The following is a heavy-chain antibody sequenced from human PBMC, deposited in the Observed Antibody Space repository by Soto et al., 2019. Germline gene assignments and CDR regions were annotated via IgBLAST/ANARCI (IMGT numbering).Heavy chain of an antibody. Sequence: PSETLSLTCAVSGGSISSGGYSWSWIRQPPGKGLEWIGYIYHSGSTYYNPSLKSRVTISVDRSKNQFSLKLSSVTAADTAVYYCAGSYGELDYWGQATLVTVS. CDR1: GGSISSGGYS. V-gene: IGHV4-30-2*01. CDR3: AGSYGELDY. J-gene: IGHJ4*02. D-gene: IGHD4-17*01. CDR2: IYHSGST.